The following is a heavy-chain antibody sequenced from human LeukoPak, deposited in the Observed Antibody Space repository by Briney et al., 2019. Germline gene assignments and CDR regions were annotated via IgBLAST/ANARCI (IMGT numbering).Heavy chain of an antibody. Sequence: PSETLSLTCTVSGGSISSGSYYWSWIRQPAGKGLEWIGRIYTSGSTNYNPSLKSRVTISVDTSKNQFSLKLSSVTAADTAVYYCAAFRYWGSWKRGSDAFDIWGQGTMVTVSS. J-gene: IGHJ3*02. CDR2: IYTSGST. V-gene: IGHV4-61*02. D-gene: IGHD3-16*01. CDR3: AAFRYWGSWKRGSDAFDI. CDR1: GGSISSGSYY.